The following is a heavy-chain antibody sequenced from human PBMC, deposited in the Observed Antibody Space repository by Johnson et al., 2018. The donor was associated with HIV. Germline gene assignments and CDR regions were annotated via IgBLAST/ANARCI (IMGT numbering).Heavy chain of an antibody. V-gene: IGHV3-64*01. CDR1: GFTFSTYA. J-gene: IGHJ3*02. CDR3: AKEKDSSSWLDALDI. CDR2: ISSNGGST. Sequence: VQLVESGGGLVQPGGSLRLSCAASGFTFSTYAMHWVRQAPGKGLEYASAISSNGGSTSYANSVTGRFTISRDNSKNTLYLQMNSLRDEDTAWYYCAKEKDSSSWLDALDIWGQGTMVTVSS. D-gene: IGHD6-13*01.